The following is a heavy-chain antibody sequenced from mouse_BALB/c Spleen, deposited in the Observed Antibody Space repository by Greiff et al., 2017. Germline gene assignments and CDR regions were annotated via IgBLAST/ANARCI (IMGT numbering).Heavy chain of an antibody. J-gene: IGHJ3*01. CDR3: AREELRRGARFAY. V-gene: IGHV1-61*01. CDR1: GYSFTSYW. Sequence: QVQLQQSGAELVRPGASVKLSCKASGYSFTSYWMNWVKQRPGQGLEWIGMINPSDSETRLNQKFKDKATLTVDKSSSTAYMQLSSPTSEDSAVYYCAREELRRGARFAYWGQGTLVTVSA. CDR2: INPSDSET.